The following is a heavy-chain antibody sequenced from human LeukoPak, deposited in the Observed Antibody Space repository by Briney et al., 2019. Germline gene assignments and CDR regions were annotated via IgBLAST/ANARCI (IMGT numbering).Heavy chain of an antibody. CDR3: ARYDSSGYYVPFDY. CDR2: IIPIFGTA. D-gene: IGHD3-22*01. CDR1: GGTFSSYA. V-gene: IGHV1-69*01. J-gene: IGHJ4*02. Sequence: GSSVKVSCKASGGTFSSYAISWVRQAPGQGPEWMGGIIPIFGTANYAQKFQGRVTITADESTSTAYMELSSLRSEDTAVYYCARYDSSGYYVPFDYWGQGTLVTVSS.